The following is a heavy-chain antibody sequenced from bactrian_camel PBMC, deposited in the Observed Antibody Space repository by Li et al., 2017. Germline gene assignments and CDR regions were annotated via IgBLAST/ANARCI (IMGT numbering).Heavy chain of an antibody. Sequence: VQLVESGGGSVQTGGSLRLSCTGHGFTFDDSDMGWYRQGPGNECELVSSISGDGSTYYTDAVKGRFTISRDNANTISLMMSSLKPEDTAMYYCAISDTCASLEFSYSGQGTQVTVS. V-gene: IGHV3S61*01. CDR1: GFTFDDSD. J-gene: IGHJ6*01. CDR3: AISDTCASLEFSY. CDR2: ISGDGST.